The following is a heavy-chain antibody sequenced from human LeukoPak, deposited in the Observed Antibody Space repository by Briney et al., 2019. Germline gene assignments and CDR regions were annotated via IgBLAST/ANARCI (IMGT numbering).Heavy chain of an antibody. CDR2: IIPIFGTA. CDR3: ARENCSGGSCYFDTLAYFDY. CDR1: GGTFSSYA. D-gene: IGHD2-15*01. V-gene: IGHV1-69*01. J-gene: IGHJ4*02. Sequence: SVKVSCKASGGTFSSYAISLVRQAPGQGLEWMGGIIPIFGTANYAQKFQGRVTITADESTSTAYMELSSLRSEDTAVYYCARENCSGGSCYFDTLAYFDYWGQGTLVTVSS.